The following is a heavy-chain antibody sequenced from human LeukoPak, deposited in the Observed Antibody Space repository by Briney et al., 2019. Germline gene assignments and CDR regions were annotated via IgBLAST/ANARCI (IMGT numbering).Heavy chain of an antibody. V-gene: IGHV3-15*01. CDR1: GFTFSNAW. D-gene: IGHD2-2*01. Sequence: PGGSLRLSCAASGFTFSNAWVSWVRQAPGKGLEWVGRIKSKTDGGTTDYAAPVKGRFTISRDDSKNTLYLQMNSLKTEDTAVYYCTTEPDIVVGDEYFQHWGQGTLVTVSS. CDR3: TTEPDIVVGDEYFQH. J-gene: IGHJ1*01. CDR2: IKSKTDGGTT.